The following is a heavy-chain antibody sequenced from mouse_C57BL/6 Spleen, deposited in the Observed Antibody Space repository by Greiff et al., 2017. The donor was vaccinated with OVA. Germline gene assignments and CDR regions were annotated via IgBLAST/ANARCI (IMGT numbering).Heavy chain of an antibody. Sequence: QVQLQQSGAELVRPGASVQLSCKASGYTFTDYYINWVKQRPGQGLEWIARIYPGSGNTYYNEKFKGKATLTAEKSSSTAYMQLSSLTSEDSAVYFCASSKGWFAYWGQGTLVTVSA. CDR2: IYPGSGNT. V-gene: IGHV1-76*01. D-gene: IGHD2-5*01. CDR1: GYTFTDYY. J-gene: IGHJ3*01. CDR3: ASSKGWFAY.